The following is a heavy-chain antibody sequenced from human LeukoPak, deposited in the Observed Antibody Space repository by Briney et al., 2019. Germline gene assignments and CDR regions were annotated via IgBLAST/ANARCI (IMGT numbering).Heavy chain of an antibody. Sequence: ASVKVSCKASGYTFTSYAMNWVRQAPGQGLEWMGWINTNTGNPTYAQGFTGRFVFSLDTSVSTAYLQISSLKAEDTAVYYCARGFSKAQVVVAAYWGQGTLVTVSS. D-gene: IGHD2-15*01. CDR1: GYTFTSYA. J-gene: IGHJ4*02. CDR2: INTNTGNP. V-gene: IGHV7-4-1*02. CDR3: ARGFSKAQVVVAAY.